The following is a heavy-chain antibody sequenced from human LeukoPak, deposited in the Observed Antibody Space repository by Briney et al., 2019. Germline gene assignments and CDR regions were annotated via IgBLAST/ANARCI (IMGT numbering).Heavy chain of an antibody. CDR1: GGSISSYY. Sequence: PSETLSLTCIVSGGSISSYYWSWIRQPPGKGLEWIGCIYYSGSTNYNPSLKSRVTISVDTSKNQFSLKLSSVTAADTAVYYCARIRQGYSYGLDYWGQGTLVTVSS. CDR3: ARIRQGYSYGLDY. D-gene: IGHD5-18*01. J-gene: IGHJ4*02. V-gene: IGHV4-59*01. CDR2: IYYSGST.